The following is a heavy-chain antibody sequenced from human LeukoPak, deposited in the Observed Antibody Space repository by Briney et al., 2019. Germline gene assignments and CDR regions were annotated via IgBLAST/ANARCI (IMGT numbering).Heavy chain of an antibody. Sequence: ASVKVSCKASGGTFSSYAISWVRQAPGQGLEWMGGIIPIFGTANYAQKFQGRVTITADESTSTAYMELSSLRSEDTAVYYCARVPNHSSGWSNWFDPWGQEPWSPSPQ. CDR2: IIPIFGTA. CDR1: GGTFSSYA. V-gene: IGHV1-69*13. J-gene: IGHJ5*02. D-gene: IGHD6-19*01. CDR3: ARVPNHSSGWSNWFDP.